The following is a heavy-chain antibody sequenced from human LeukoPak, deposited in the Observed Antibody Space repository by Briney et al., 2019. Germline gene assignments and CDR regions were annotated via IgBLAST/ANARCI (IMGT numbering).Heavy chain of an antibody. J-gene: IGHJ4*02. CDR3: ARGSSPRLFDY. CDR2: INPGGGST. V-gene: IGHV1-46*01. CDR1: GYTFTSYY. D-gene: IGHD3-10*01. Sequence: HGASVKVSCKASGYTFTSYYTHWVRQAPGQGLEWMGIINPGGGSTSYAQKFQGRVTMTRDTSTSTVYMELSSLRSEDTAVYYCARGSSPRLFDYWGQGTLVTVSS.